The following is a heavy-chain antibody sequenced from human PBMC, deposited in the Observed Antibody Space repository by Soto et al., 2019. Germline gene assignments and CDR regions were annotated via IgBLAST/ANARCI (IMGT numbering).Heavy chain of an antibody. CDR2: IIPIFGTA. V-gene: IGHV1-69*13. D-gene: IGHD4-17*01. CDR3: ATSTVTTNRVRYFDY. CDR1: GGTFSSYA. J-gene: IGHJ4*02. Sequence: SVKVSCKASGGTFSSYAISWVRQAPGQGLEWMGGIIPIFGTANYAQKFQGRVTITADESTSTAYMELSSLRSEDTAVYYCATSTVTTNRVRYFDYWGQGTLVTVSS.